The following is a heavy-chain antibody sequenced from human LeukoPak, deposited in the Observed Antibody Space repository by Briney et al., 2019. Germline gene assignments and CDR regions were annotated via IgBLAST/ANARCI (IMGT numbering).Heavy chain of an antibody. J-gene: IGHJ4*02. V-gene: IGHV1-2*02. CDR2: INPNSGGT. CDR3: TRGSYYDSSGYSGVRLFDY. Sequence: GASVKVPCKASGYTFTGYYMHWVRQAPGQGLEWMGWINPNSGGTNYAQKFQGRVTMTSDTSISTAYMELSRLRSDDTALYYCTRGSYYDSSGYSGVRLFDYWSQGTPVTVPS. D-gene: IGHD3-22*01. CDR1: GYTFTGYY.